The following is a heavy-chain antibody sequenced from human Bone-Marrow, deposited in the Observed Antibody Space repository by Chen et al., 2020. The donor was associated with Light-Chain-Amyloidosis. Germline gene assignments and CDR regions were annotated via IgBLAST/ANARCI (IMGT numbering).Heavy chain of an antibody. V-gene: IGHV4-39*01. Sequence: QLQLQESGPGLVKPSETLSLTCTVSGGSISSSSYYWGWIRQPPGKGLEWIGSIYYSGSTYYTPSLKSLVTISVDTSKNQFSLKLSSVTAADTAVYYCARSLLGYCSSTSCRSFDYWGQGTLVTVSS. J-gene: IGHJ4*02. CDR2: IYYSGST. CDR1: GGSISSSSYY. CDR3: ARSLLGYCSSTSCRSFDY. D-gene: IGHD2-2*01.